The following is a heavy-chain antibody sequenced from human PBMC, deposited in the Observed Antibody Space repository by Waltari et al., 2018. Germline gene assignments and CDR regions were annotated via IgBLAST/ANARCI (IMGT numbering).Heavy chain of an antibody. V-gene: IGHV4-61*09. CDR1: GGSISSGSYY. CDR2: IYTSGST. CDR3: ARENIVGTWEYYFDY. J-gene: IGHJ4*02. D-gene: IGHD1-26*01. Sequence: QVQLQESGPGLVKPSQTLSLTCTVSGGSISSGSYYWSWIRQPAGKGLEWIGYIYTSGSTNHNPSLKSRVTISVDTSKNQFSLKLSSVTAADTAVYYCARENIVGTWEYYFDYWGQGTLVTVSS.